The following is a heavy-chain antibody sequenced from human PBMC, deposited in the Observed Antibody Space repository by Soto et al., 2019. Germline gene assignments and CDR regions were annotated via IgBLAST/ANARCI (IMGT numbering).Heavy chain of an antibody. V-gene: IGHV4-59*08. Sequence: SETLSLTCTVSGGSISSYYWSWIRQPPGKGLEWIGYIYYSGSTNYNPSLKSRVTISVDTSKNQFSLTLSSVTTADTAVYYCARQEGYCSGGSCYSVSYFQHWGQGTLVTVSS. CDR2: IYYSGST. CDR3: ARQEGYCSGGSCYSVSYFQH. D-gene: IGHD2-15*01. CDR1: GGSISSYY. J-gene: IGHJ1*01.